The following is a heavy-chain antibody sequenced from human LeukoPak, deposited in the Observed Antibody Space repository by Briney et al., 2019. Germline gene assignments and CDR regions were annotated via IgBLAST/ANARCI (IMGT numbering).Heavy chain of an antibody. CDR3: AKDRTVGASYWYFDL. V-gene: IGHV3-23*01. CDR1: GVTLSNYA. Sequence: GGSLRLSCVASGVTLSNYAMSWARQAPGKGLEWVSGISSSGSGGNTYYADPAKGRFTISRDSSRNTLFLHMNTLRAEDTAIYYCAKDRTVGASYWYFDLWGRGTLVTVSS. D-gene: IGHD1-26*01. CDR2: ISSSGSGGNT. J-gene: IGHJ2*01.